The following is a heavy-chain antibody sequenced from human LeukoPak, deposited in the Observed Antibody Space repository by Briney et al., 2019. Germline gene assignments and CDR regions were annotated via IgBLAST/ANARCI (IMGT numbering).Heavy chain of an antibody. CDR1: GGSFSGYY. Sequence: SETLSLTCAVYGGSFSGYYWSWIRQPPGKGLEWIGEINHSGSTNYNPSLKSRVTISVDTSKNQFSLKLSSVTAADTAVYYCARQPYYYDSSGYAGAFDYWGQGTLVTVSS. CDR3: ARQPYYYDSSGYAGAFDY. D-gene: IGHD3-22*01. CDR2: INHSGST. J-gene: IGHJ4*02. V-gene: IGHV4-34*01.